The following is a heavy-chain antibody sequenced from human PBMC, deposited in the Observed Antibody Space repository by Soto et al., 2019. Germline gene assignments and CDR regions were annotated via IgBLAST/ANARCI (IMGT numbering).Heavy chain of an antibody. Sequence: ASVKVSCKASGYTFTSYAMHWVRQAPGQRLEWMGWINAGNGDTKYSQKFQGRVTITRDTSASTAYMELSSLRSEDTAVYCCARDLSYDLGDFDYWGQGTLVTVSS. CDR3: ARDLSYDLGDFDY. D-gene: IGHD3-16*01. CDR2: INAGNGDT. CDR1: GYTFTSYA. J-gene: IGHJ4*02. V-gene: IGHV1-3*01.